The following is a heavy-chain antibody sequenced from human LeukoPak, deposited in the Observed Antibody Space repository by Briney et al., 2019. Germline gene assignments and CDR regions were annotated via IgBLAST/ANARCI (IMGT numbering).Heavy chain of an antibody. J-gene: IGHJ3*02. CDR3: VHRRSGLLSGYSPDDAFDI. V-gene: IGHV2-5*02. CDR2: IYWDDDE. D-gene: IGHD3-3*01. Sequence: SGPTVVTPTQTLTLTCTFSGVSLATSGVGGGWVRQSPGKALEFLALIYWDDDERYSPSVKSKVRIIRDMSKNQVVLTMSNLDAVDTGTYYCVHRRSGLLSGYSPDDAFDIWGQGTTVIVSS. CDR1: GVSLATSGVG.